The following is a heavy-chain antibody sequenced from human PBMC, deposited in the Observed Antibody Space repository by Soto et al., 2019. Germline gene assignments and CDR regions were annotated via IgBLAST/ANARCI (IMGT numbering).Heavy chain of an antibody. J-gene: IGHJ4*02. CDR2: IDYIGTT. V-gene: IGHV4-39*01. D-gene: IGHD1-26*01. Sequence: SETLSLTCTVSGVPISSGDYYWAWIRQPPGQGPEWIGSIDYIGTTYYNPSLKSRVTISADTSKNQFSLDLRSVTAADTAVYYCARHAHHGNCDYWGQGTQVTVSS. CDR1: GVPISSGDYY. CDR3: ARHAHHGNCDY.